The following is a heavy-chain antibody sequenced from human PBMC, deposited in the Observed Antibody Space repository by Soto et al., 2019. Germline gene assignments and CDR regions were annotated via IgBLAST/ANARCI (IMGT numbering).Heavy chain of an antibody. D-gene: IGHD1-26*01. V-gene: IGHV3-23*01. CDR2: ISASGDST. Sequence: EVHLLESGGGLAQPGGSLRLSCAASEFTFSNYAMNWVRQAPGKGLEWVSAISASGDSTYYADSVKGRFTISRDNSKNTLYLQLNSLRTEDTAVYCCAKGWDTYYFYYYMDVWGIGTTVTVSS. CDR1: EFTFSNYA. J-gene: IGHJ6*03. CDR3: AKGWDTYYFYYYMDV.